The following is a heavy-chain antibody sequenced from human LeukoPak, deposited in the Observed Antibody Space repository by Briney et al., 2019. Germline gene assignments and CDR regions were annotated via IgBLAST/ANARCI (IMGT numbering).Heavy chain of an antibody. V-gene: IGHV4-39*01. CDR1: GGSIGSSSYY. J-gene: IGHJ4*02. Sequence: PSETLSLTCTVSGGSIGSSSYYWGWIRQPPGKGLEWIGSIYYSGSTYYNPSLKSRVTISVDTSKNQFSLKLSSVTAADTAVYYCARRGVGATEPFDYWGQGILVTVSS. CDR3: ARRGVGATEPFDY. CDR2: IYYSGST. D-gene: IGHD1-26*01.